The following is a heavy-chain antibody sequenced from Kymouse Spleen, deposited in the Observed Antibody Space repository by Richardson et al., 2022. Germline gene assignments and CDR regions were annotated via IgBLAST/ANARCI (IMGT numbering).Heavy chain of an antibody. V-gene: IGHV4-61*01. CDR1: GGSVSSGSYY. Sequence: QVQLQESGPGLVKPSETLSLTCTVSGGSVSSGSYYWSWIRQPPGKGLEWIGYIYYSGSTNYNPSLKSRVTISVDTSKNQFSLKLSSVTAADTAVYYCAREGRGVIPDAFDIWGQGTMVTVSS. J-gene: IGHJ3*02. D-gene: IGHD3-10*01,IGHD3-16*02. CDR2: IYYSGST. CDR3: AREGRGVIPDAFDI.